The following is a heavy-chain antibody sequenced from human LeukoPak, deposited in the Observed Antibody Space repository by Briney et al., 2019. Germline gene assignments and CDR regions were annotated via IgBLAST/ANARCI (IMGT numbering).Heavy chain of an antibody. J-gene: IGHJ5*02. CDR2: IYRSGST. CDR1: GYSISSGYY. D-gene: IGHD6-6*01. V-gene: IGHV4-38-2*02. Sequence: SETLSLTCTVSGYSISSGYYWGLIRQPPGKGLEWIGSIYRSGSTYYNPSLKSRVTISVDTSKNQFSLKLSSVTAADTAVYSCAREPTPSIAARSRRFHPWGQGTLVTVSS. CDR3: AREPTPSIAARSRRFHP.